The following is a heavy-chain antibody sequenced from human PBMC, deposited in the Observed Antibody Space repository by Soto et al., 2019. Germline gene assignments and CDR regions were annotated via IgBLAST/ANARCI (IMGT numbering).Heavy chain of an antibody. V-gene: IGHV3-11*04. Sequence: GGSLRISCAASGFTFSDYELSCILQAPGKGLEWVSYISSSGTTIYYADSVKGRFTISRDNAKNSLCLQMSSLRTEDTAIYYCARYDGLGHCTSSNCHVLGMDVWDQGTTVTVSS. CDR3: ARYDGLGHCTSSNCHVLGMDV. CDR1: GFTFSDYE. D-gene: IGHD1-1*01. CDR2: ISSSGTTI. J-gene: IGHJ6*02.